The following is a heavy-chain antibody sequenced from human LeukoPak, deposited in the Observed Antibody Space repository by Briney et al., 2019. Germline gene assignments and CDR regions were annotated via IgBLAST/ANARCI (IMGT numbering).Heavy chain of an antibody. CDR1: GFTFSNYA. Sequence: GGSLRLSCAASGFTFSNYAMHWVRQAPGKGLEWVAVISYDGSNKYYADSVKGRFTISRDNSKNTLYLQMNSLRPEDMAVYSCAKDHRSYSTGPDYWGQGTLVTVSS. CDR2: ISYDGSNK. D-gene: IGHD4-17*01. CDR3: AKDHRSYSTGPDY. V-gene: IGHV3-30*18. J-gene: IGHJ4*02.